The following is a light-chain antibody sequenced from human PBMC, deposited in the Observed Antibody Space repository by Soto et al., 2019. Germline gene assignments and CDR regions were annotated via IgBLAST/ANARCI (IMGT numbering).Light chain of an antibody. CDR3: GTWDSSLSAAV. Sequence: QSVLTQPPSLSASPGQKVTISCSGSTSNIGNNYVSWYQHLPGTAPKLLIYDNNKRPSGIPDRFSGSKSGTSATLGITGLQTGDEADYYCGTWDSSLSAAVFGGGTQLTVL. CDR2: DNN. CDR1: TSNIGNNY. J-gene: IGLJ7*01. V-gene: IGLV1-51*01.